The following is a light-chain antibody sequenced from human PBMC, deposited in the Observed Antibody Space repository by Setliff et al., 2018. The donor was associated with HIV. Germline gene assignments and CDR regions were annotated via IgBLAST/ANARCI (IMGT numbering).Light chain of an antibody. CDR2: NVN. V-gene: IGLV2-14*03. Sequence: ALTQPASVSGSTGQSLTIPCTGTRSDVGGYDYVSWYQHHPGKAPKLIIYNVNKRPSGDSNRLSGSKSGNTASLTISGLQAEDEADYYCTSYTTSSSPYVFGTGTKVTVL. CDR3: TSYTTSSSPYV. CDR1: RSDVGGYDY. J-gene: IGLJ1*01.